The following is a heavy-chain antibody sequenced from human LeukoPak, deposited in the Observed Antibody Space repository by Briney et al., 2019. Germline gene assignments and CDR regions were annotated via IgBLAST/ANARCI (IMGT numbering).Heavy chain of an antibody. CDR1: GYTFTSYY. CDR3: ASSVTFGGVISLGINWFDP. V-gene: IGHV1-46*01. CDR2: INPSGGST. Sequence: GASVTVSCKASGYTFTSYYMHWVRQAPGQGLEWMGIINPSGGSTSYAQKFQGRVTMTRDTSTSTVYMELSSLRSEDTAVYYCASSVTFGGVISLGINWFDPWGQGTLVTVSS. J-gene: IGHJ5*02. D-gene: IGHD3-16*02.